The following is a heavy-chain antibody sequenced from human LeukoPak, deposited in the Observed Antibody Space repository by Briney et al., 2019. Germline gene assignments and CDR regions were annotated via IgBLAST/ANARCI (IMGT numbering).Heavy chain of an antibody. CDR2: ISAYNGNT. D-gene: IGHD3-22*01. V-gene: IGHV1-18*01. CDR1: GYTFTSYG. J-gene: IGHJ4*02. Sequence: GASVKASCKASGYTFTSYGISWVRQAPGQGLEWMGWISAYNGNTNYAQKLQGRVTMTTDTSTSTAYMELRSLRSDDTAVYYCARDYYDSSGYRGVDYWGQGTLVTVSS. CDR3: ARDYYDSSGYRGVDY.